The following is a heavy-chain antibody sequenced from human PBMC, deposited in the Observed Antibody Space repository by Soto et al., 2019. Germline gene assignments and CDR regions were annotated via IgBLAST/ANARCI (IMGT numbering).Heavy chain of an antibody. CDR2: INPSGGIT. CDR3: AGGISTRRYYYYYGMDV. J-gene: IGHJ6*02. Sequence: ASVKVSCKASGYTLTSYYLHWVRQAPGQGPEWMGIINPSGGITNDAQKFQDRVTMTSDTSTSTVYMELSSLRSEDTAVYYCAGGISTRRYYYYYGMDVWGQGTTVTVSS. D-gene: IGHD2-8*01. V-gene: IGHV1-46*01. CDR1: GYTLTSYY.